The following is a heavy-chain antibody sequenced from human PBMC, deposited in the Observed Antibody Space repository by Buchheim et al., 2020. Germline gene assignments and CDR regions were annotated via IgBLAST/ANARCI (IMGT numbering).Heavy chain of an antibody. J-gene: IGHJ4*02. CDR2: FDPEDGEA. D-gene: IGHD4-17*01. CDR1: GYTLTELS. CDR3: AAVKYGDYDFDQ. V-gene: IGHV1-24*01. Sequence: QVQLVQSGAEVKKPGASVRVSCRVSGYTLTELSMHWVRQAPGKGLEWMGGFDPEDGEAIYTQKFQGRVTMTEDTSTDTAYLELSSLRSDDTAVYFCAAVKYGDYDFDQWGQGTL.